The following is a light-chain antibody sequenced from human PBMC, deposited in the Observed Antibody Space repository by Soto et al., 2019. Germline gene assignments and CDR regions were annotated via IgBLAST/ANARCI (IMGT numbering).Light chain of an antibody. CDR2: EVN. J-gene: IGLJ3*02. Sequence: QSVLTQPASVSGSPGQSITISCTGTSSDVGLYNLVSWYQHLPGEAPKLIIYEVNERPSGISDRFSGSKSGNRASLTISGLQVEDEADYYCCSYVGSSILMFGGGTKVTVL. V-gene: IGLV2-23*02. CDR3: CSYVGSSILM. CDR1: SSDVGLYNL.